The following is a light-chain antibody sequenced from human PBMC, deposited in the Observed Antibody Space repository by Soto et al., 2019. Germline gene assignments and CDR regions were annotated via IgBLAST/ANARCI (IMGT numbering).Light chain of an antibody. CDR3: QQYDNSPLT. J-gene: IGKJ4*01. CDR1: QSVSSSF. CDR2: GAS. Sequence: EIVLTQSPGTLSLSPGERATLSCRASQSVSSSFLAWYQQKPGQAPRLLIYGASSRATGIQDRFSGSESGTDFTLTISRLEPEDFAVYYCQQYDNSPLTFGGGTKVEIK. V-gene: IGKV3-20*01.